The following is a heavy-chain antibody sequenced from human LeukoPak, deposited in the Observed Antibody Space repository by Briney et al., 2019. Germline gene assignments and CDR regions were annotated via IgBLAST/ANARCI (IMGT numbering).Heavy chain of an antibody. CDR2: INHSGST. J-gene: IGHJ4*02. CDR3: ARLRYYYDSSGYYYVYYFDY. Sequence: SETLSLTCAVYGGSFSGYYWSWIRQPPGKGLEWIGEINHSGSTNYNPSLKSRVTISVDTSKNQFSLKLSSVTAADTAVYYCARLRYYYDSSGYYYVYYFDYWGQGTLVTVSS. V-gene: IGHV4-34*01. CDR1: GGSFSGYY. D-gene: IGHD3-22*01.